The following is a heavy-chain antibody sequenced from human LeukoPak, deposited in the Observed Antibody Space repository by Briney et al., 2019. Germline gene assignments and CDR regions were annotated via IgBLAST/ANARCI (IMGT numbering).Heavy chain of an antibody. D-gene: IGHD1-1*01. CDR2: ISGSGGST. CDR1: GFTFSSYA. V-gene: IGHV3-23*01. CDR3: TRDRGAYNLYDY. Sequence: GGSLRLSCAASGFTFSSYAMSWVRQAPGKGLEWVSTISGSGGSTYYADSVKGRFTISRDNSKNTLYLQMNSLKTEDTAVYHCTRDRGAYNLYDYWGQGTLVTVSS. J-gene: IGHJ4*02.